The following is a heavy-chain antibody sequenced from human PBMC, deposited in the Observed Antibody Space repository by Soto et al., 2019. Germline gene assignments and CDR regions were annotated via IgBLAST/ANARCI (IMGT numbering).Heavy chain of an antibody. CDR1: GYTFTSYA. J-gene: IGHJ5*02. CDR3: ARCRLYYDILTGHGGWFDP. CDR2: INAGNGNT. V-gene: IGHV1-3*01. D-gene: IGHD3-9*01. Sequence: RASVKVSCKASGYTFTSYAMHWLRQAPGQRLEWMGWINAGNGNTKYSQKFQGRVTITRDTSASTAYMELSSLRSEDTAVYYCARCRLYYDILTGHGGWFDPWGQGTLVTVSS.